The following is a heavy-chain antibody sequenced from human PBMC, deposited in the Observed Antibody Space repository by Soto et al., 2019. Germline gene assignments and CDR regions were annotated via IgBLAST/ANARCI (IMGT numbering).Heavy chain of an antibody. CDR2: ISYDGSNK. Sequence: QVQLVESGGGVVQPGRSLRLSCAASGFTFSSYGMHWVRQAPGKGLEWVAVISYDGSNKYYADSVKGRFTISRDNSKNTLYLQMNSLRAEDTAVYYCANAALIAAAGPYYFDYWGQGTLVTVSS. CDR1: GFTFSSYG. V-gene: IGHV3-30*18. D-gene: IGHD6-13*01. J-gene: IGHJ4*02. CDR3: ANAALIAAAGPYYFDY.